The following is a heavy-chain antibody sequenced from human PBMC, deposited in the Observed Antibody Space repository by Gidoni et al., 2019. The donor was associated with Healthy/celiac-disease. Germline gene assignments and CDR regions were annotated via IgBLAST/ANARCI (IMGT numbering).Heavy chain of an antibody. CDR1: GGTFTSYT. CDR2: IIPILGIA. V-gene: IGHV1-69*08. D-gene: IGHD4-4*01. Sequence: QVPLLQSGAEVKKPWSSVKVSCKASGGTFTSYTITWVRQAPGQGLEWMGRIIPILGIANYAQKFQGRVTITADKSTSTAYMELSSLRSEDTAVYYCARDTGGYSRGTERTNYYYGMDVWGQGTTVTVSS. CDR3: ARDTGGYSRGTERTNYYYGMDV. J-gene: IGHJ6*02.